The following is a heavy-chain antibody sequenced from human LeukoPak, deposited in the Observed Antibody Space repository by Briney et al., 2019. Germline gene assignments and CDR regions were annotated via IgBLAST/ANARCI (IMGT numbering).Heavy chain of an antibody. CDR2: ISGSSRHK. Sequence: GGSLRLSCTASGFTFSSYTMNWVRQAPGKGLEWVSSISGSSRHKYYADSVKGRFTISRDNAKNSLYLQMNSLRAEDTAVYYCARTANFAAGYYIDYWGQGTLVTVSS. CDR3: ARTANFAAGYYIDY. D-gene: IGHD6-13*01. V-gene: IGHV3-21*01. CDR1: GFTFSSYT. J-gene: IGHJ4*02.